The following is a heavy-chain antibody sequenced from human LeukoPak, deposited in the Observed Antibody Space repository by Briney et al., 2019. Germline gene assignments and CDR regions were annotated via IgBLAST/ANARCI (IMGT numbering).Heavy chain of an antibody. Sequence: GASVKVSYNTSAFTFTIYGISWVRQAPGQALEWVGWISGYNGNTNYAQKFRGRLTMTTDTSTTTAYMELRSLRSDDTAVYYCAKDRSSSAREDWGQGTLVTVSS. V-gene: IGHV1-18*01. CDR1: AFTFTIYG. J-gene: IGHJ4*02. D-gene: IGHD6-13*01. CDR3: AKDRSSSARED. CDR2: ISGYNGNT.